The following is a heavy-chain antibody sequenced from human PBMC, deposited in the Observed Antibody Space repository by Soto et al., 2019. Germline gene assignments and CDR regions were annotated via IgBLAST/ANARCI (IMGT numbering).Heavy chain of an antibody. CDR3: SRRGSESDWVDS. J-gene: IGHJ4*02. V-gene: IGHV4-39*01. CDR2: SSYSGTS. Sequence: SETLSLPCSVSGGSIDRSSYYWGWIRQPPGKGLEWIGGSSYSGTSYYNPSLKSRVTISVDTSNNQFSLKLTSVTAADTAVYYCSRRGSESDWVDSWGQGTLVTVSA. CDR1: GGSIDRSSYY. D-gene: IGHD3-10*01.